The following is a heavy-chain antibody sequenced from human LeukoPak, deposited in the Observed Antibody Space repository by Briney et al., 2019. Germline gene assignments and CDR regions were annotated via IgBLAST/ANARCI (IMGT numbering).Heavy chain of an antibody. J-gene: IGHJ5*02. CDR3: ASSYYDFWSGLRRFDP. Sequence: PSETLSLTCTVSGGSISSYYWGWIRQPPGKGLEWIGSIYYSGSTYYNPSLKSRVTISVDTSKNQFSLKLSSVTAADTAVYYCASSYYDFWSGLRRFDPWGQGTLVTVSS. D-gene: IGHD3-3*01. CDR2: IYYSGST. CDR1: GGSISSYY. V-gene: IGHV4-39*01.